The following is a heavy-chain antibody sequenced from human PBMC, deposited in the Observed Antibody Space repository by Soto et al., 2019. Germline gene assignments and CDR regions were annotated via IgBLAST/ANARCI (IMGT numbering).Heavy chain of an antibody. D-gene: IGHD1-26*01. J-gene: IGHJ6*02. CDR2: FNHIGST. V-gene: IGHV4-34*01. CDR3: ARWPHAGEGSGHAYYIGWDV. CDR1: DGSLICYY. Sequence: PSDPLSLTCGTNDGSLICYYWTLLRQAPGRGLEWIGEFNHIGSTNYSPSLKSRVSISIDRSKKQFSLRLISVTAADTAVYYCARWPHAGEGSGHAYYIGWDVWGQGTMVTVYS.